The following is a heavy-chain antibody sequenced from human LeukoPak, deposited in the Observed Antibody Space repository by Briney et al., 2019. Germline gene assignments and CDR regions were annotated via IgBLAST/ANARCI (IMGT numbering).Heavy chain of an antibody. Sequence: HPGGSLRLSCAASGFTFSSYWMHWVRQAPGKGLVWVSRINSDGSSTSYADSVKGRFTISRDNAKNTLYLQMNSLRAEDTAVYYCARVGVAGSYYGMDVWGQGTTVTVSS. D-gene: IGHD6-19*01. CDR3: ARVGVAGSYYGMDV. V-gene: IGHV3-74*01. CDR2: INSDGSST. CDR1: GFTFSSYW. J-gene: IGHJ6*02.